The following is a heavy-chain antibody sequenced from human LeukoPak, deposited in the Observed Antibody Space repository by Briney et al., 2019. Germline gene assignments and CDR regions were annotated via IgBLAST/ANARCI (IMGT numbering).Heavy chain of an antibody. CDR2: IYHSGST. J-gene: IGHJ4*02. D-gene: IGHD3-22*01. CDR1: GGSISSSNW. CDR3: ARGDTDSSGYFDY. Sequence: PSETLSLTCAVSGGSISSSNWWSWVRQPPGKGLEWIGEIYHSGSTNYNPSLKSRVTISVDKSKNQFSLKLSSVTAADTAVYYRARGDTDSSGYFDYWGQGTLVTVSS. V-gene: IGHV4-4*02.